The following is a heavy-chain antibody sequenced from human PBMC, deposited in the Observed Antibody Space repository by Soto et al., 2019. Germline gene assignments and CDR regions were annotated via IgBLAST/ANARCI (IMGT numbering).Heavy chain of an antibody. J-gene: IGHJ4*02. V-gene: IGHV3-30*18. CDR3: AKEGGLSAYISSSYYFDY. CDR1: GFTFSSYG. D-gene: IGHD3-16*01. Sequence: QVQLVESGGGVVQPGRSLRLSCAASGFTFSSYGMHWVRQAPGKGLEWVAIISYDGSNTYYADSVKGRFTISRDNSKNTLYLQMNSLRAGDTSVYYCAKEGGLSAYISSSYYFDYWGQGTLVTVSS. CDR2: ISYDGSNT.